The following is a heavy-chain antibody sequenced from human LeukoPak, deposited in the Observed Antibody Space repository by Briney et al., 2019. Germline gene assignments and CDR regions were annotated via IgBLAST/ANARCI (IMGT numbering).Heavy chain of an antibody. CDR2: INHSGST. Sequence: SETLSLTCAVYGGSFSGYYWSWIRQPPGNGLEWVGEINHSGSTNYNPSLKSRVTISVDTSKNQFSLKLSSVTAADTAVYYCARRTQGWLLLSNFDYWGQGTLVTVSS. CDR1: GGSFSGYY. J-gene: IGHJ4*02. D-gene: IGHD3-22*01. CDR3: ARRTQGWLLLSNFDY. V-gene: IGHV4-34*01.